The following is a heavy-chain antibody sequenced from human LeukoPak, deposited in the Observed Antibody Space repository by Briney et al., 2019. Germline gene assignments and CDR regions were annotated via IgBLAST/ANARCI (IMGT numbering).Heavy chain of an antibody. Sequence: ASVNVSCKASGFTFTSYYIHWVRQAPGQGLEWIGIINPSGGRTRYAQRLQGRVTMTRDTSTSTVYMELSSLRSEDTAVYYCARDVGITVVRGTSDYWGQGSLVTVSS. D-gene: IGHD3-10*01. CDR2: INPSGGRT. CDR1: GFTFTSYY. V-gene: IGHV1-46*01. CDR3: ARDVGITVVRGTSDY. J-gene: IGHJ4*01.